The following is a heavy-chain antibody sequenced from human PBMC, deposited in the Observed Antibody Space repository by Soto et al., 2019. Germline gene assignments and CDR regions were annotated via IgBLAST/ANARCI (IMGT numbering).Heavy chain of an antibody. V-gene: IGHV3-53*02. CDR3: ATYTSLDY. CDR1: GFTVSNNY. D-gene: IGHD2-2*02. CDR2: IYSGGST. J-gene: IGHJ4*02. Sequence: EVQLVETGGGLIQPGGSLRLSCAASGFTVSNNYMSWVRQAPGKGLEWVSIIYSGGSTFYADSVKSRFTISRDNSKNTLFLQMNSLRAEDTAVYFCATYTSLDYWGQGTLVTVSS.